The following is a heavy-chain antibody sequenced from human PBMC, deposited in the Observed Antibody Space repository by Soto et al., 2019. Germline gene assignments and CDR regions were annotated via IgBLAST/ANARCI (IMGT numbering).Heavy chain of an antibody. CDR2: IYYSGST. V-gene: IGHV4-30-4*01. CDR3: AREQVVAATGAWFDH. J-gene: IGHJ5*02. CDR1: GGSISSGDYY. Sequence: PSETLSLTCTVSGGSISSGDYYWSWIRQPPGKGLEWIGYIYYSGSTYYNPSLKSRVTISVDTSKNQFSLKLSSVTAADTAVYYCAREQVVAATGAWFDHWGQGTLVTVSS. D-gene: IGHD2-15*01.